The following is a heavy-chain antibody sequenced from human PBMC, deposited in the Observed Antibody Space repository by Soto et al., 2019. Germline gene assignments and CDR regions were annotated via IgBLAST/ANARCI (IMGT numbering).Heavy chain of an antibody. D-gene: IGHD2-2*02. CDR3: ARGVVPAAIAFDP. V-gene: IGHV4-30-4*01. Sequence: SETLSLTCTVSGGSISSGDYYWSWIRQPPGKGLEWIGYIYYSGSTYYNPSLKSRVTISVDTSKNQFSLKLSSVTAADTAVYYCARGVVPAAIAFDPRGQGTLVTVSS. CDR2: IYYSGST. J-gene: IGHJ5*02. CDR1: GGSISSGDYY.